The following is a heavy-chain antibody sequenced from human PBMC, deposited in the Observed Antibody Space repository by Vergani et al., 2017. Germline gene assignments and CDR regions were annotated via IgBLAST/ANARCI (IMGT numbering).Heavy chain of an antibody. D-gene: IGHD3-10*01. Sequence: EVQLVESGGGLVQPGGSLRLSCAASGFTFSSYDMHWVRQATGKGLEWVSAIGTAGDTYYPGSVKGRFTISRENAKNTLYLQMNSLRAEDTAVYYCARDKRGSGTDYWGQGTLVTVSS. V-gene: IGHV3-13*01. CDR1: GFTFSSYD. CDR3: ARDKRGSGTDY. CDR2: IGTAGDT. J-gene: IGHJ4*02.